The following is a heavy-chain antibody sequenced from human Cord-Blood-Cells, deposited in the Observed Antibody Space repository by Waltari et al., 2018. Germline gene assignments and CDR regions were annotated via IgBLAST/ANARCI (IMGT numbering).Heavy chain of an antibody. V-gene: IGHV4-39*01. CDR2: IYYSGST. J-gene: IGHJ4*02. D-gene: IGHD2-15*01. CDR3: FLGYCSGGSCYSFDY. CDR1: GGSISSSSYY. Sequence: QLQLQESGPGLVKPSETLSLTCTVSGGSISSSSYYWGWIRQPPGKGLEWIGCIYYSGSTNYTPSLKSRVTISVDTSKNQFSLKLSSVTAADTAVYYCFLGYCSGGSCYSFDYWGQGTLVTVSS.